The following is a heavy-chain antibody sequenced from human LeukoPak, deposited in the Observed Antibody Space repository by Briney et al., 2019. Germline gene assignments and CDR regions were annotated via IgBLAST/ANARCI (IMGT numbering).Heavy chain of an antibody. CDR1: GFTFSGSA. CDR3: TRQNYGDYCFDY. J-gene: IGHJ4*02. D-gene: IGHD4-17*01. CDR2: IRSKANSYAT. Sequence: PGGSLRLSCAASGFTFSGSAMHWVRQASGKGLEWVGRIRSKANSYATAYAASVKGRFTISRDDSKNTAYLQMNSLKTEDTAVYYCTRQNYGDYCFDYWGQGTPVTVSP. V-gene: IGHV3-73*01.